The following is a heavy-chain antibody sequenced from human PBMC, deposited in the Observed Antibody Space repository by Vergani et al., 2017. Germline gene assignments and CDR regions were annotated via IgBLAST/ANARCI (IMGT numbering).Heavy chain of an antibody. CDR3: AKGHSXQIGSPHDYYFDY. J-gene: IGHJ4*02. D-gene: IGHD1-26*01. CDR1: GFIFNYYG. V-gene: IGHV3-30*02. CDR2: IRSDGGSE. Sequence: QVHLVESGGGVVQPGGSLILSCAASGFIFNYYGINWVRPAPGKGVEWVSFIRSDGGSEMYADSVRGRFTISRDNSKNTVSLEMLSLRTEDTAVYYCAKGHSXQIGSPHDYYFDYWGQGTLVTVSS.